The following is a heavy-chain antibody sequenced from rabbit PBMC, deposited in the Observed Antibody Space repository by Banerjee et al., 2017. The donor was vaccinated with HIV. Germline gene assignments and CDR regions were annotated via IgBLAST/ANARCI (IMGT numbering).Heavy chain of an antibody. CDR1: GFSLSSSYW. J-gene: IGHJ6*01. CDR2: IDAGSSGST. D-gene: IGHD7-1*01. V-gene: IGHV1S40*01. Sequence: QSLEESGGDLVKPGASLTLTCTASGFSLSSSYWICWVRQAPGKGLEWIACIDAGSSGSTYHASWAKGRFTISKTSSTTVTLQMTSLTAADTATYFCARGGNTAGDGAALWGPGTLVTVS. CDR3: ARGGNTAGDGAAL.